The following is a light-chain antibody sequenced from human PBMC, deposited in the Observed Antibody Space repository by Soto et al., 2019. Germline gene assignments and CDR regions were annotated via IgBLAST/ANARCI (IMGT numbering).Light chain of an antibody. J-gene: IGLJ3*02. Sequence: QSALTQPRSVSGSPGQSVTISCTGTSSDVGTYNYVSWYQQHPGKAPKFMIYAVSKRPSGVPDRFSGSKSGNTASLTISGLQAEDDADYYCCSYAGSYTLVFGGGTKLTVL. CDR3: CSYAGSYTLV. V-gene: IGLV2-11*01. CDR1: SSDVGTYNY. CDR2: AVS.